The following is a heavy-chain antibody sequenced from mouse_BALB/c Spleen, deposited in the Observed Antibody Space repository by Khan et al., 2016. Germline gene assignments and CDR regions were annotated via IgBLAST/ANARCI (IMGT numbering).Heavy chain of an antibody. CDR3: ASPWLRRAWFAY. V-gene: IGHV9-2-1*01. Sequence: QIQLVQSGPELKKPGETVKISCKASGYTFTDYSIHWVKQAPGKGLKWMGWINTETGEPTYADDFKGRFAFSLETSASTAYLQINNLKNEDTATXICASPWLRRAWFAYWGQGTLVTVSA. CDR2: INTETGEP. J-gene: IGHJ3*01. CDR1: GYTFTDYS. D-gene: IGHD2-2*01.